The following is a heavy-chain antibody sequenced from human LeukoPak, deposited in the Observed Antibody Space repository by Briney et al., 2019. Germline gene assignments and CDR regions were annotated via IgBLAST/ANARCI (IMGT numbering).Heavy chain of an antibody. V-gene: IGHV1-2*02. Sequence: ASVKLSCKASGYTFTGYYMHWVRQAPGQGLEWMGCINPNSSSTNYAEKFQGRVTMTRDTSISTAYMELSRLRADDTAVYYCARANSRPGDYWGQGTLVTVSS. CDR2: INPNSSST. J-gene: IGHJ4*02. D-gene: IGHD6-13*01. CDR3: ARANSRPGDY. CDR1: GYTFTGYY.